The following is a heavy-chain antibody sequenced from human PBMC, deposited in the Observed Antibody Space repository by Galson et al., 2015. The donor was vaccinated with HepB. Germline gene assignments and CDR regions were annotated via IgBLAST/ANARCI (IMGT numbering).Heavy chain of an antibody. V-gene: IGHV3-33*05. D-gene: IGHD3-22*01. CDR1: GFTFINFG. CDR3: ARESSAILFHAFDI. J-gene: IGHJ3*02. CDR2: IQSDGSQI. Sequence: SLRLSCAASGFTFINFGMHWVRQAPGKGLEWVAVIQSDGSQIYYADSVKGRFTISRDNSKNSLYLEMNSLRADDTAIYYCARESSAILFHAFDIWGQGTMATVSS.